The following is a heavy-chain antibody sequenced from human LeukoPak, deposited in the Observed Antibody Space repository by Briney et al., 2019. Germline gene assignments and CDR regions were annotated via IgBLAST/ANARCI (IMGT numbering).Heavy chain of an antibody. J-gene: IGHJ4*02. CDR1: GGTFSSYA. V-gene: IGHV1-69*13. CDR3: ASEGIVATLDY. Sequence: SVKVSCKASGGTFSSYAISWVRQAPRQGLEWMGGIIPIFGTANYAQKFQGRVTITADESTSTAYMELSSLSSEDTAVYYCASEGIVATLDYWGQGTLVTVSS. D-gene: IGHD5-12*01. CDR2: IIPIFGTA.